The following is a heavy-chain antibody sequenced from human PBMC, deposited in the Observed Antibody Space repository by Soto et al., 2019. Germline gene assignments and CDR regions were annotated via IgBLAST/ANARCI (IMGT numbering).Heavy chain of an antibody. V-gene: IGHV4-31*03. J-gene: IGHJ4*02. Sequence: SETLSLTCTVSGGSISSGGYYWSWIRQHPGKGLEWIGYIYYSGSTYYNPSLKSRVTISVDTSKNQFSLKLSSVTAADTAVYYCARGEEGRLDYWGQGTLVTVSS. CDR3: ARGEEGRLDY. CDR1: GGSISSGGYY. CDR2: IYYSGST.